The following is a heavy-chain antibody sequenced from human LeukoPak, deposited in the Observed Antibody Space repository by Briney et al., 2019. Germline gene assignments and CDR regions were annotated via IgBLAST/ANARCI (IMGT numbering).Heavy chain of an antibody. J-gene: IGHJ4*02. CDR2: ISGSGGST. CDR3: AKDPPGTVAGYNDY. D-gene: IGHD1-1*01. CDR1: GITLSNYG. V-gene: IGHV3-23*01. Sequence: GGSLRLSCAVSGITLSNYGMSWVRQAPGKGLEWVSAISGSGGSTYYADSVKGRFTISRDNSKNTLYLQMNSLRAEDTAVYYCAKDPPGTVAGYNDYWGQGTLVTVSS.